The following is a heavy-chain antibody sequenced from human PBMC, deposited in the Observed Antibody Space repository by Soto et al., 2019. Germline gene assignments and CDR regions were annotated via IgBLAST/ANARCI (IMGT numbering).Heavy chain of an antibody. D-gene: IGHD3-10*01. J-gene: IGHJ6*03. Sequence: SETLSLTCTVSGGSISSYYWSWIRQPPGKGLEWIGYIYYSGSTNYNPSLKSRVTISVDTSKNQFSLKLSSLTAADTAVYYCARDRESPPPLSGERQQYYMDVWGKGTTVTVSS. CDR3: ARDRESPPPLSGERQQYYMDV. CDR1: GGSISSYY. CDR2: IYYSGST. V-gene: IGHV4-59*01.